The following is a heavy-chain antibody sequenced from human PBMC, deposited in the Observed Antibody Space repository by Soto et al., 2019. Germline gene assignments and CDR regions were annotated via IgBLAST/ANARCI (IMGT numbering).Heavy chain of an antibody. CDR1: GFTFSSYA. V-gene: IGHV3-23*01. CDR3: DKGGSNSRWPNDYGFDV. D-gene: IGHD2-2*01. Sequence: GGSLRLSCAASGFTFSSYAMSWVRQAPGKGLEWVSAISGSGGSTYYADSGKGRFTISRNTPKNTLYMQINSPRAEDTTEYYYDKGGSNSRWPNDYGFDVWGQGTTVTVSS. J-gene: IGHJ6*02. CDR2: ISGSGGST.